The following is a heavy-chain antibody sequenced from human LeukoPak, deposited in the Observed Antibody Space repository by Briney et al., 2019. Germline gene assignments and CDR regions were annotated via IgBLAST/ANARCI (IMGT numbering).Heavy chain of an antibody. V-gene: IGHV3-74*01. Sequence: GGSLRLSCAASGFTFNAHWMHWVRRTPEKRLVWLSRINTDGSTTNYADAVKGRFTISRDNAKDTLYLQMNSLRVEDTAVYYCARDLNWNQADYWGQGSLVTVSS. CDR2: INTDGSTT. J-gene: IGHJ4*02. CDR1: GFTFNAHW. CDR3: ARDLNWNQADY. D-gene: IGHD1-20*01.